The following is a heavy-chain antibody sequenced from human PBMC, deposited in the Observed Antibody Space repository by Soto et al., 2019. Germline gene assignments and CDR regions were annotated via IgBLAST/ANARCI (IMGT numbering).Heavy chain of an antibody. J-gene: IGHJ4*02. V-gene: IGHV3-48*02. CDR2: ISYGSTAI. D-gene: IGHD6-19*01. CDR3: ARDPAVGSTGWYYFDY. Sequence: EVQLVESGGGLVQPGGSLRLSCAASGFTFSRHPMNWVRQAPGKGLEWVAYISYGSTAIYYADSVRGRFTISRDNAKDSLYLQMNSLSDEDTAVYYCARDPAVGSTGWYYFDYWGQGTLVTVSS. CDR1: GFTFSRHP.